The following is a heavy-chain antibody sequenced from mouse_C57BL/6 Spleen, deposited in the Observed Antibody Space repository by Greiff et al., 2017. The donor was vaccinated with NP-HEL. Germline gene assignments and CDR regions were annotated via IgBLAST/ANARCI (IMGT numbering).Heavy chain of an antibody. D-gene: IGHD1-1*01. CDR3: TTDYYYGSSSWYFDV. CDR1: GFNIKDYY. J-gene: IGHJ1*03. V-gene: IGHV14-1*01. CDR2: IDPEDGDT. Sequence: VQLQQSGAELVRPGASVKLSCTASGFNIKDYYMHWVKQRPEQGLEWIGRIDPEDGDTEYAPKFQGKATMTADTSSNTAYLQLSSLTSEDTAVYYCTTDYYYGSSSWYFDVWGTGTTVTVSS.